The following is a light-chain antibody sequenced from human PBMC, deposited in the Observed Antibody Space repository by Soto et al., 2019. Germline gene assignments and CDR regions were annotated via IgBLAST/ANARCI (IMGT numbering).Light chain of an antibody. J-gene: IGLJ1*01. V-gene: IGLV2-14*01. CDR1: SSDVGGYNY. CDR3: QSYDSSLSVV. Sequence: QSALTQPASVSGSPGQSITISCTGTSSDVGGYNYVSWYQQHPGKAPKLMIYEVSNRPSGVPDRFSGSKSGTSASLAITGLQAEDEADYYCQSYDSSLSVVFGTGTKVTVL. CDR2: EVS.